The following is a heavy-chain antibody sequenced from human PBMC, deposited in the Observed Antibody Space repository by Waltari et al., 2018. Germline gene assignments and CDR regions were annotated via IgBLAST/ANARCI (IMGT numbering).Heavy chain of an antibody. Sequence: QVQLVQSGAEMKKPGASVKVSCKASGFTFTTSYMPWVRQAPGQGLEWMGVIHPSGSRTWYAQRLQGRVTMTRDTSTSTVYMELNTLRSEDTAVYYCARDNSAYEKSWWFDPWGQGTLVTVSS. V-gene: IGHV1-46*01. CDR2: IHPSGSRT. CDR3: ARDNSAYEKSWWFDP. D-gene: IGHD5-12*01. J-gene: IGHJ5*02. CDR1: GFTFTTSY.